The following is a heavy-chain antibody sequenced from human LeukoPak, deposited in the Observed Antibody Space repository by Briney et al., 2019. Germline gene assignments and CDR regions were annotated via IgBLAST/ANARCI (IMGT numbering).Heavy chain of an antibody. Sequence: GGSLRLSCVASGFTFSIYNMKWVRQAPGKGLEWVSYISLSSTTIYYADSVKGRFTISRDNAKNSLYLQMNSLRAEDTAVYYCARDSDSNFDYWGQGTLVTVSS. CDR2: ISLSSTTI. V-gene: IGHV3-48*01. J-gene: IGHJ4*02. D-gene: IGHD5-18*01. CDR1: GFTFSIYN. CDR3: ARDSDSNFDY.